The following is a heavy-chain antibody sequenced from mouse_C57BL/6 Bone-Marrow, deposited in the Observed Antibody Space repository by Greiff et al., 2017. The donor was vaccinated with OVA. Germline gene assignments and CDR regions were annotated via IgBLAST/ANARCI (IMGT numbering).Heavy chain of an antibody. CDR1: GFTFRDYG. Sequence: EVKLMESGGGLVKPGGSLTLSCAASGFTFRDYGMHWVRQAPEKGLEWVAYISSGSSTIYYADTVKGRFTISRDNAKHTLFLQMTSLRSEDTAMYYCAPNYYGNSPWFAYWGQGTLVTVSA. V-gene: IGHV5-17*01. D-gene: IGHD2-1*01. J-gene: IGHJ3*01. CDR2: ISSGSSTI. CDR3: APNYYGNSPWFAY.